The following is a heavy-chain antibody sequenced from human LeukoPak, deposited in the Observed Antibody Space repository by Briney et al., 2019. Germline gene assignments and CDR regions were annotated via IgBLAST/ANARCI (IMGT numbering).Heavy chain of an antibody. V-gene: IGHV1-69*13. CDR2: IIPIFGTA. J-gene: IGHJ5*02. D-gene: IGHD2-2*01. Sequence: ASVKVSCKASGYTFTGYYMHWVRQAPGQGLEWMGGIIPIFGTANYAQKFQGRVTITADESTSTAYMELSSLRSEDTAVYYCARDLGGYCSSTSCYGVDPWGQGTLVTVSS. CDR1: GYTFTGYY. CDR3: ARDLGGYCSSTSCYGVDP.